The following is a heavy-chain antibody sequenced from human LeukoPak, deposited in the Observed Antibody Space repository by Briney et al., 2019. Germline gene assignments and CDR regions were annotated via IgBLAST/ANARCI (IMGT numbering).Heavy chain of an antibody. CDR3: ARDEGIAAQFDY. D-gene: IGHD6-6*01. V-gene: IGHV4-59*01. CDR2: IYSSGNT. CDR1: HDSFISYY. Sequence: LPETLSLTCTVSHDSFISYYWNWIRQPPGKGLEWIGYIYSSGNTDYNPALKSRVTMSMDTSRNQFSLKLRSVTAADTAIYYCARDEGIAAQFDYWGQGALVTVSS. J-gene: IGHJ4*02.